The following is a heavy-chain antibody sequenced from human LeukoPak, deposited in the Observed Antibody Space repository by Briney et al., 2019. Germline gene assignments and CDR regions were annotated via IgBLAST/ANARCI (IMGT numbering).Heavy chain of an antibody. CDR1: GGSISSYY. V-gene: IGHV4-4*07. CDR2: IYSSGTT. Sequence: SETLSLTCTVSGGSISSYYWSWIRQPAGKGLEWIGRIYSSGTTNYNPFLKSRVTMSVDTSKNQFSLKLRSVAAADTAVYYCARDWTVVAESLNSDAFDIWGQGTMVTVSS. J-gene: IGHJ3*02. CDR3: ARDWTVVAESLNSDAFDI. D-gene: IGHD3-22*01.